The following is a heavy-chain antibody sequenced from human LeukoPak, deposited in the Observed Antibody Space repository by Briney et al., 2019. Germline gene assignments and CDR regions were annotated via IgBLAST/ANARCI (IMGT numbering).Heavy chain of an antibody. CDR1: GGSISSYY. V-gene: IGHV4-4*07. D-gene: IGHD2-21*01. J-gene: IGHJ3*02. CDR3: ARVSRLWWARDI. CDR2: IYTSGST. Sequence: KPSETLSLTCTVSGGSISSYYWSWIRQPAGKGLEWIGRIYTSGSTNYNPSLKSRVNISVDTSKNQFSLKLSSVTAADTAVYYCARVSRLWWARDIWGQGTMVTVSS.